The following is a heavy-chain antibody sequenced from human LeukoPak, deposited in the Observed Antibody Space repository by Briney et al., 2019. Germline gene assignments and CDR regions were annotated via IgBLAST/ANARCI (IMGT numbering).Heavy chain of an antibody. J-gene: IGHJ6*03. V-gene: IGHV1-18*01. CDR3: ARDTIYSSSVGIYYSYYYMDV. D-gene: IGHD6-6*01. Sequence: GASVKVSCKASGYTFTSYGISWVRQAPGQGLEWMGWISAYNGNTNYEQKLQGRVTMTTDTSTSTAYMELRSLRSDDTAVYYCARDTIYSSSVGIYYSYYYMDVWGKGTTVTVSS. CDR2: ISAYNGNT. CDR1: GYTFTSYG.